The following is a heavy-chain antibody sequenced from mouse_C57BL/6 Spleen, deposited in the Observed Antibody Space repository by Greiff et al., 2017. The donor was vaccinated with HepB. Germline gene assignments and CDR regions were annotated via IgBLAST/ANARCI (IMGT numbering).Heavy chain of an antibody. CDR2: INPGSGGT. J-gene: IGHJ2*01. CDR3: ARKRVTTDY. CDR1: GYAFTNYL. V-gene: IGHV1-54*01. D-gene: IGHD2-2*01. Sequence: VQLQQSGAELVRPGTSVKVSCKASGYAFTNYLIEWVKQRPGQGLEWIGVINPGSGGTNYNEKFKGKATLTADKSSSTAYMQLSSLTSEDSAVYFCARKRVTTDYWGQGTTLTVSS.